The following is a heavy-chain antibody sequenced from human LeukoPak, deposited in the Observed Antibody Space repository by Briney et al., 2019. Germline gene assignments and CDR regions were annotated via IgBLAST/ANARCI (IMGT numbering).Heavy chain of an antibody. CDR3: AKDRDPGYGDYVRAHFDY. J-gene: IGHJ4*02. CDR2: ISGSGGST. Sequence: GGSLRLSCAASGFTFSSYAMSWVRQAPGKGLEWVSAISGSGGSTYYADSVKGRFTISRDNSKNTLYLQMNSLRAEDTAVYYCAKDRDPGYGDYVRAHFDYWGQGTLVTVSS. D-gene: IGHD4-17*01. CDR1: GFTFSSYA. V-gene: IGHV3-23*01.